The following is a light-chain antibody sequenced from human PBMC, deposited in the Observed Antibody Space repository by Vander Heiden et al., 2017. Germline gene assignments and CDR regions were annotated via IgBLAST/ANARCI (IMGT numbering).Light chain of an antibody. CDR1: QTVRINF. J-gene: IGKJ2*01. CDR3: QQCSKSPPMYT. Sequence: EIVLTQFPGTLSLSPGDTATLSCRSSQTVRINFLAWYQQRPGRAPRLLLFSPSNRAPGIPARFSASGSGTDFALTINRLEAEDCAVYYCQQCSKSPPMYTFGQGTNLEIK. CDR2: SPS. V-gene: IGKV3-20*01.